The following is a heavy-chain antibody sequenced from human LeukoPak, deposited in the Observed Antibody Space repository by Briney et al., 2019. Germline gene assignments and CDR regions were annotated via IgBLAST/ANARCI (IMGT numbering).Heavy chain of an antibody. J-gene: IGHJ5*02. CDR3: ARVGHSNWFDP. Sequence: PSETLSLTCTLSGGSFDNYYSNWVRPPQGEGLEWIGYIYYSGTTDYNPSPKSRVTISVDTSKNQFSLKLSSVTAADTAVYYCARVGHSNWFDPWGQGTLVTVSS. CDR2: IYYSGTT. V-gene: IGHV4-59*01. D-gene: IGHD2-21*02. CDR1: GGSFDNYY.